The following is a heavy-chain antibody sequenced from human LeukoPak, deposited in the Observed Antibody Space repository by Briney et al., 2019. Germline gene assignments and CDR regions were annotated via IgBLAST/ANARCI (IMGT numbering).Heavy chain of an antibody. J-gene: IGHJ4*02. CDR2: IRSKAYGGTT. CDR1: GFTFGDYA. CDR3: TRDRVVGATMGRDYFDY. Sequence: GGSLRLSCTASGFTFGDYAMSWVRQAPGKGLEWVGFIRSKAYGGTTEYAASVKGRFAISRDDSKSIAYLQMNSLKTEDAAVYYCTRDRVVGATMGRDYFDYWGQGTLVTVSS. D-gene: IGHD1-26*01. V-gene: IGHV3-49*04.